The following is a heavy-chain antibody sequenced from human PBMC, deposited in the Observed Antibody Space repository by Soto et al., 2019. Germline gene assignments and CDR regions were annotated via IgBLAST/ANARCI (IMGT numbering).Heavy chain of an antibody. CDR2: INHSGST. CDR1: GGSFSGYY. D-gene: IGHD3-9*01. V-gene: IGHV4-34*01. Sequence: PSETLSLTCAVYGGSFSGYYWSWIRQPPGKGLEWIGEINHSGSTNYNPSLKSRVTISVDTSKNQFSLKLSSVTAADTAVYYCARIKLRYFDWLLRGSSYYYGMDVWGQGTTVTVSS. CDR3: ARIKLRYFDWLLRGSSYYYGMDV. J-gene: IGHJ6*02.